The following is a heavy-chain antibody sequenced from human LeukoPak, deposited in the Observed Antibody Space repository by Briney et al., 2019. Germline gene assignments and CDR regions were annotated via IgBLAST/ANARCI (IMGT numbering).Heavy chain of an antibody. J-gene: IGHJ4*02. CDR3: ARDAGDPNFDY. Sequence: ASAKVSCKASGYSFTGYYMHWVRQAPGQGLEWMGWINPNSDGTKYAQKFQDRATMTRDTSISTAYMELSSLRSDDTAVYYCARDAGDPNFDYWGQGTLVTVSS. CDR2: INPNSDGT. D-gene: IGHD7-27*01. V-gene: IGHV1-2*02. CDR1: GYSFTGYY.